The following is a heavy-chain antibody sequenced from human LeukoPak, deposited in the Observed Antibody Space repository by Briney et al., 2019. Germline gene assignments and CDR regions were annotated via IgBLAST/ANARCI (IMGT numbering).Heavy chain of an antibody. Sequence: PGGSLRLSCAASGLRFSRYAMSWVRQAPGKGLEWVSGVSTSGGSTYYADSVKGRFTISRDNSKNTLHLQMNSLRAEDTAVYYCARDTVNGPFVISLDYWGQGALVSVSS. D-gene: IGHD2-8*01. V-gene: IGHV3-23*01. CDR1: GLRFSRYA. CDR2: VSTSGGST. J-gene: IGHJ4*02. CDR3: ARDTVNGPFVISLDY.